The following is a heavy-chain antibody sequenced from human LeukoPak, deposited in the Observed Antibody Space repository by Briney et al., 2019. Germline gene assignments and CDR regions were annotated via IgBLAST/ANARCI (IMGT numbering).Heavy chain of an antibody. CDR3: ARGAPYSSGSDDY. J-gene: IGHJ4*02. D-gene: IGHD6-19*01. CDR1: GGSISSYY. Sequence: SETLSLTCTVSGGSISSYYWSWIRQPPGKGLEWIGYIYYSGSTNYNPSLKSRVTISVDTSKNQFSLKLSSVTAADTAVYYCARGAPYSSGSDDYWGQGTLVTVSS. CDR2: IYYSGST. V-gene: IGHV4-59*01.